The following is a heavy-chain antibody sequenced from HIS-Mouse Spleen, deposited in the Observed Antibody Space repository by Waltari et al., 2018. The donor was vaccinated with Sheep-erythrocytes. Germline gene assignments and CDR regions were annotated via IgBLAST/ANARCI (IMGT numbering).Heavy chain of an antibody. CDR1: GYTFTGYY. CDR2: INPNSGG. J-gene: IGHJ1*01. D-gene: IGHD2-2*01. CDR3: ARGYCSSTSCYGYFQH. Sequence: QVQLVQSGAEVKKPGASVKVSCKASGYTFTGYYMHWVRQAPGQGLEWMGWINPNSGGTSIRTAYMELSRLRSDDTAVYYCARGYCSSTSCYGYFQHWGQGTLVTVSS. V-gene: IGHV1-2*02.